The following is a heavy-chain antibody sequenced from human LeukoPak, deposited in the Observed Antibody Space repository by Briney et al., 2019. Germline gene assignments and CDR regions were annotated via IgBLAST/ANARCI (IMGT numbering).Heavy chain of an antibody. D-gene: IGHD6-19*01. Sequence: GASVKVSCQASGYTFTSYYMNWVRQAPGQGLEWMGRINPNSGGTNYAQKFRGRDTKTRDTSISPAYIQQRRFISGGKTGCIYARESWLVQGYVVRGGDGSFDPWGQGTLVTVSS. CDR3: ARESWLVQGYVVRGGDGSFDP. V-gene: IGHV1-2*06. CDR1: GYTFTSYY. J-gene: IGHJ5*02. CDR2: INPNSGGT.